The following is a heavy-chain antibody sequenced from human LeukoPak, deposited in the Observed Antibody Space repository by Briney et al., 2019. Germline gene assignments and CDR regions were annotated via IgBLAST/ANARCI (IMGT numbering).Heavy chain of an antibody. Sequence: GGSLRLSRKASGFTFRSFCISWVRQAPGEGLEWVSAISGSGGSTDYADSVKGRFTISRDNSKNTLYLQMNSLTAEDAAVYYCAKRKSYCGGDCYSLDYWGQGTLVTVSS. CDR3: AKRKSYCGGDCYSLDY. D-gene: IGHD2-21*02. V-gene: IGHV3-23*01. CDR2: ISGSGGST. J-gene: IGHJ4*02. CDR1: GFTFRSFC.